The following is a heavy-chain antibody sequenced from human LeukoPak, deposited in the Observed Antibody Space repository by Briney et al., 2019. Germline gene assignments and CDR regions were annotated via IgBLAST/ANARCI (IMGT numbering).Heavy chain of an antibody. D-gene: IGHD1-1*01. CDR1: GFTFSSYA. Sequence: GGSLRLSCAASGFTFSSYAMSWVRQAPGKGLEWVSAISGSGGSTYYADFVKGRFTISRDNSKNTLYLQMNSLRAEDTAVYYCAKDLPAGTTPPIRYYFDYWGQGTLVTVSS. J-gene: IGHJ4*02. V-gene: IGHV3-23*01. CDR2: ISGSGGST. CDR3: AKDLPAGTTPPIRYYFDY.